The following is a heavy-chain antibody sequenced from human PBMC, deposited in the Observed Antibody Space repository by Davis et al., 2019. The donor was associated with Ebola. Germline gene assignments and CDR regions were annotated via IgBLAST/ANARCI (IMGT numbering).Heavy chain of an antibody. D-gene: IGHD4-17*01. Sequence: SETLSLTCIVSDYSISSGYYWGWIRQPPGKGLEWIGSIHHSGRATSYNPSLRSRVTISVDTSKNQFSLKLSSVTPADTAVYYCARGNYGDYIVLYYYNMDVWGHGTTVTVSS. CDR2: IHHSGRAT. CDR1: DYSISSGYY. V-gene: IGHV4-38-2*02. J-gene: IGHJ6*02. CDR3: ARGNYGDYIVLYYYNMDV.